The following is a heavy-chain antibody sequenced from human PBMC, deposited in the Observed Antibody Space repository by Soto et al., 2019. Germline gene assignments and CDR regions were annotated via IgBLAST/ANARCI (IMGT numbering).Heavy chain of an antibody. Sequence: EVQLLESGGGLVQPGGSLRLSCAASGFTFSSYAMSWVRQAPGQGLEWVSAISGSGGSTYYADSVKGRFTISRDNSKNTLYLQMNSLRAEDTAVYYCAANRGYNYYYGMDVWGQGTTVTVSS. V-gene: IGHV3-23*01. D-gene: IGHD3-22*01. CDR3: AANRGYNYYYGMDV. CDR2: ISGSGGST. CDR1: GFTFSSYA. J-gene: IGHJ6*02.